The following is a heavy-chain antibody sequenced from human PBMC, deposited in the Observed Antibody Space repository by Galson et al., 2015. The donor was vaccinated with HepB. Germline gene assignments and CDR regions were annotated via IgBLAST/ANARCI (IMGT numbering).Heavy chain of an antibody. CDR2: ISSSSSTI. CDR3: ARAIGQYCGGDCYSIYYYYYYMDV. CDR1: GFTFSSYS. J-gene: IGHJ6*03. D-gene: IGHD2-21*01. Sequence: SLRLSCAASGFTFSSYSMNWVRQAPGKGLEWVSYISSSSSTIYYADSVKGRFTISRDNAKNSLYLQMNSLRAEDTAVYYCARAIGQYCGGDCYSIYYYYYYMDVWGKGTTVTVSS. V-gene: IGHV3-48*01.